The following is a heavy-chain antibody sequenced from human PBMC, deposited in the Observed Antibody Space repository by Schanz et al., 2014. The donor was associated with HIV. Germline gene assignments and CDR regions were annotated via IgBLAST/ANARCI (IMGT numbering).Heavy chain of an antibody. J-gene: IGHJ4*02. Sequence: QVQVQESGPGLVKPSETLSLTCNVSGDSISNYYWTWIRQPAGRGLEWIGRVYSGGGSNYNPSLRSRVTMSVDTSKNQFSLSLSSVTAADTAVYYCARILLSSSGWYGGDYWGQGTLVIVSS. CDR2: VYSGGGS. CDR1: GDSISNYY. V-gene: IGHV4-4*07. CDR3: ARILLSSSGWYGGDY. D-gene: IGHD6-19*01.